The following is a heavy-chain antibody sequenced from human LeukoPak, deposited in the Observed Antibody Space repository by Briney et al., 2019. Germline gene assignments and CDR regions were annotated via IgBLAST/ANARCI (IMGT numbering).Heavy chain of an antibody. CDR3: ARNTYSSGWYVLFY. D-gene: IGHD6-19*01. J-gene: IGHJ4*02. CDR2: ISGSGGST. CDR1: GLTFSSYA. V-gene: IGHV3-23*01. Sequence: GGSLRLSCAASGLTFSSYAMSWVRQAPGKGLEWVSAISGSGGSTYYADSVKGRFTISRDNSKNTLYLQMNSLRAEDTAVYYCARNTYSSGWYVLFYWGQGTLVTVSS.